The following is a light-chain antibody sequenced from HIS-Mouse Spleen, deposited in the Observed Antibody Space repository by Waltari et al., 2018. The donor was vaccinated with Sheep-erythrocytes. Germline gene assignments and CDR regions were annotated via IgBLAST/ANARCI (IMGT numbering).Light chain of an antibody. CDR1: SSDVGGYTL. V-gene: IGLV2-11*01. J-gene: IGLJ1*01. CDR2: DVS. CDR3: CSYAGSYNHV. Sequence: QSALTQPRSVSGSPGPSVTLSCTGTSSDVGGYTLFSWYQQHPGKAPKLMIYDVSKRPSGVPDRFSGSKSGNTASLTISGLQAEDEADYYCCSYAGSYNHVFATGTKVTVL.